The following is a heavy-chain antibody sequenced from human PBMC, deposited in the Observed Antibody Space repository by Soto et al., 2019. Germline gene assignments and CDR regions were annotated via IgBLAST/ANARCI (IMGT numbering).Heavy chain of an antibody. D-gene: IGHD6-19*01. J-gene: IGHJ4*02. V-gene: IGHV3-7*03. Sequence: GGSLRLSCAASGFMFSRYSMTWVRQAPGKGLEWVANIKQDGSDKYYVDSVEGRFTISRDNAKNSLYLQMNSLRAEDTALYYCASAHSSGWYDYWGQGTLVTVSS. CDR2: IKQDGSDK. CDR3: ASAHSSGWYDY. CDR1: GFMFSRYS.